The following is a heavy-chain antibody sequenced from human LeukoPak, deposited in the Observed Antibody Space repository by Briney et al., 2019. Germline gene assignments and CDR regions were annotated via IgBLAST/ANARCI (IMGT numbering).Heavy chain of an antibody. D-gene: IGHD3-10*01. V-gene: IGHV3-30*02. J-gene: IGHJ4*02. CDR3: ARSYLWFGELSHFDY. CDR2: IRSDGSNK. CDR1: GFTFTGHS. Sequence: GGSLRLSCVASGFTFTGHSMHWVRQAPGKGLEWVAFIRSDGSNKYYADSVKGRFTISRDNSKSTLYLQMNSLRAEDSAVYYCARSYLWFGELSHFDYWGQGTLVTVSS.